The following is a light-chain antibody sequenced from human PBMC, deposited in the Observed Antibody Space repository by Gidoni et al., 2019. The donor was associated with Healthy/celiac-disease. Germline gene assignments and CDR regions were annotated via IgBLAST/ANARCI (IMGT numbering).Light chain of an antibody. CDR3: QQYNNWPPLYT. CDR1: QSVSRK. CDR2: GAS. J-gene: IGKJ2*01. Sequence: EIVMTQSPATLSVSQGEIATRSCRASQSVSRKLAWYQQNPGQAPRLLIYGASTRATGIPAWFSGCGSGPEFTLPISCLQSELFAVYYCQQYNNWPPLYTFXQXTKLETK. V-gene: IGKV3-15*01.